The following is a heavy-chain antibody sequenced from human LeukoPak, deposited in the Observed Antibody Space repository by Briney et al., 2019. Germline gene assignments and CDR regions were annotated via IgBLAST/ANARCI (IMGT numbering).Heavy chain of an antibody. CDR3: ARGVVATVVPAAMPVYYFDY. CDR1: GGSFSGYY. Sequence: SETLSLTCAVYGGSFSGYYWSWIRQPSGKGLEWIGEINHSGSTNYNPSLKSRVTISVDTSKNQFSLKLSSVTAADTAVYYCARGVVATVVPAAMPVYYFDYWGQGTLVTVSS. CDR2: INHSGST. J-gene: IGHJ4*02. V-gene: IGHV4-34*01. D-gene: IGHD2-2*01.